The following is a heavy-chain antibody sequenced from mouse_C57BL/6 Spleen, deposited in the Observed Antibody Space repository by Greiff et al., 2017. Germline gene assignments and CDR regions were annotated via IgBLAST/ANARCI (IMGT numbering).Heavy chain of an antibody. CDR2: IYPGSGST. Sequence: QVQLQQSGAELVKPGASVKMSCKASGYTFTSYWITWVKQRPGQGLEWIGDIYPGSGSTNYNEKFKSKATLTVDTSSSTAYMQLSSLTSEDSAVYYCARDREGLGDYYGSSYHYYAMDYWGQGTSVTVSS. V-gene: IGHV1-55*01. D-gene: IGHD1-1*01. CDR3: ARDREGLGDYYGSSYHYYAMDY. J-gene: IGHJ4*01. CDR1: GYTFTSYW.